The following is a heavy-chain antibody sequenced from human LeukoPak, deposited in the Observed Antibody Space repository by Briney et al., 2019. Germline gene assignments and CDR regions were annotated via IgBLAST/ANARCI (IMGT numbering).Heavy chain of an antibody. J-gene: IGHJ4*02. CDR1: GGSISSSSYY. CDR2: IYYSGST. V-gene: IGHV4-39*07. CDR3: ARDLVSNRYDSSGYYYLVLGY. Sequence: SETLSLTCTVSGGSISSSSYYWGWIRQPPGKGLEWIGSIYYSGSTYYNPSLKSRLTILLDTSKNQFSLKLSSVTAADTAVYYCARDLVSNRYDSSGYYYLVLGYWGQGTLVTVSS. D-gene: IGHD3-22*01.